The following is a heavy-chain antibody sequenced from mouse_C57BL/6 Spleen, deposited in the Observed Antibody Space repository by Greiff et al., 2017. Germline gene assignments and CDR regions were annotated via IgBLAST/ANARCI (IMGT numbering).Heavy chain of an antibody. Sequence: VKLQESGAELVRPGTSVKMSCKASGYTFTNYWIGWAKQRPGHGLEWIGDIYPGGGYTNYNEKFKGKATLTADKSSSTAYMQFSSLTSEDSAIYYCARSPYYGSSYLDYWGQGTTLTVSS. V-gene: IGHV1-63*01. J-gene: IGHJ2*01. D-gene: IGHD1-1*01. CDR3: ARSPYYGSSYLDY. CDR1: GYTFTNYW. CDR2: IYPGGGYT.